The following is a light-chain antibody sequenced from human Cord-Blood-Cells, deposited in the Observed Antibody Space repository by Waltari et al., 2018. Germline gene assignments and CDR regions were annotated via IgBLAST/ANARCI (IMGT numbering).Light chain of an antibody. CDR3: QQSYSTPYT. J-gene: IGKJ2*01. CDR2: AAS. CDR1: QSISSY. V-gene: IGKV1-39*01. Sequence: DIKMTQSPSSLSASVGDRVTITCRASQSISSYLNWYQQKPGKAPKLLIYAASSLQSGVPSRFSGSGSGTDFTLTISILQPEDFATYYCQQSYSTPYTFGQGTKLEIK.